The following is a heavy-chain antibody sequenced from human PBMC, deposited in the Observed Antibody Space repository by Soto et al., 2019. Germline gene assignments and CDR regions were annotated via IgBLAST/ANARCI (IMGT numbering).Heavy chain of an antibody. V-gene: IGHV4-39*01. CDR1: GGSISSSSYY. CDR3: ARHTPAISISDH. Sequence: SETLSLTCTVSGGSISSSSYYWGWIRQPPGKGLEWIGSIYYSWSTYYNPSLKSRVTISVDTSKNQFSLKLSSVTAADTAVYYCARHTPAISISDHWGQGTLVTVSS. D-gene: IGHD2-15*01. CDR2: IYYSWST. J-gene: IGHJ4*02.